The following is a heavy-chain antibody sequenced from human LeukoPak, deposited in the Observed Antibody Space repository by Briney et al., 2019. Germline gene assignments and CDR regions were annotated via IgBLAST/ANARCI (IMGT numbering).Heavy chain of an antibody. J-gene: IGHJ3*02. CDR2: INGDGSSK. D-gene: IGHD1-20*01. V-gene: IGHV3-74*01. Sequence: GGSLRLSCAASGFTFRTSWMHWVRQAPGKGLVWVSRINGDGSSKSYVDSVRGRFTIFRDNAKNTLYMQMNSLGAEDTAVYYCARDEYNWNVDAFDIWGQGTVVTVSS. CDR3: ARDEYNWNVDAFDI. CDR1: GFTFRTSW.